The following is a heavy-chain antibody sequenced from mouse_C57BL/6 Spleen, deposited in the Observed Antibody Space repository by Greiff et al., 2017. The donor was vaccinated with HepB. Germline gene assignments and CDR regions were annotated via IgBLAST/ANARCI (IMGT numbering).Heavy chain of an antibody. CDR2: IYPGDGDT. D-gene: IGHD2-5*01. Sequence: QVQLQQSGPELVKPGASVKISCKASGYAFSSSWMNWVKQRPGKGLEWIGRIYPGDGDTNYNGKFKGKATLTADKSSSTAYMQLSSLTSEDSAVYFCARRRTYSNYEDYAMDYWGQGTSVTVSS. V-gene: IGHV1-82*01. J-gene: IGHJ4*01. CDR3: ARRRTYSNYEDYAMDY. CDR1: GYAFSSSW.